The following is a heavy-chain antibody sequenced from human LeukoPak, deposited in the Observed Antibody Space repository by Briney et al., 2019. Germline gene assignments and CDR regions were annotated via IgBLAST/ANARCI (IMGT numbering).Heavy chain of an antibody. V-gene: IGHV4-34*01. CDR3: ARSRRYFDWLLQGETDFDY. CDR1: GFTFSSHA. CDR2: INHSGST. D-gene: IGHD3-9*01. J-gene: IGHJ4*02. Sequence: GSLRLSCAASGFTFSSHAMSWVRQPPGEGLEWIGEINHSGSTNYNPSLKSRVTISVDTSKNQFSLKLSSVTAADTAVYYCARSRRYFDWLLQGETDFDYWGQGTLVTVSS.